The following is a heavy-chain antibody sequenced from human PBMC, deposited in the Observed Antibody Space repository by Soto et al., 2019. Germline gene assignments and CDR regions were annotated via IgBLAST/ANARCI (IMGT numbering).Heavy chain of an antibody. CDR2: MNPNSGNT. V-gene: IGHV1-8*01. CDR1: GYTFTSYD. CDR3: ARGRRVATVKYYYYYMDV. Sequence: QVQLVQSGAEVKKPGASVKVSCKASGYTFTSYDINWVRQATGQGLGWMGWMNPNSGNTGYAQKFQGRVTMTRNTSISTAYMELSSLRSEDTAVYYCARGRRVATVKYYYYYMDVWGKGTTVTVSS. D-gene: IGHD5-12*01. J-gene: IGHJ6*03.